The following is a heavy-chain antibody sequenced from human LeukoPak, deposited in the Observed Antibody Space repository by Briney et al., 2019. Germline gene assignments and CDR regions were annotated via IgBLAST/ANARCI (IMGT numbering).Heavy chain of an antibody. D-gene: IGHD6-19*01. CDR1: GGSISSSNW. CDR2: IYHSGST. J-gene: IGHJ5*02. CDR3: ARDLRQWLGNWFDP. Sequence: SETLSLTCAVSGGSISSSNWWSWVRQPPGKGLEWIGEIYHSGSTNYNPSLKSRVTISVDKSKNQFSLKLSSVTAADTAVYYCARDLRQWLGNWFDPWGQGTLVTVSS. V-gene: IGHV4-4*02.